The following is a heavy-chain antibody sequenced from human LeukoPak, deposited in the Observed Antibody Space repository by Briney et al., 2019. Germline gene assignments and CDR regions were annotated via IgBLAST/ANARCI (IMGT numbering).Heavy chain of an antibody. CDR3: ARDVSVDTAMAHFDY. J-gene: IGHJ4*02. D-gene: IGHD5-18*01. CDR2: ISGSGGST. V-gene: IGHV3-23*01. Sequence: PGGSLRLSCAASGFTFSSYAMSWVRQAPGKGLEWVSAISGSGGSTYYADSVKGRFTISRDNAKNSLYLQMNSLRAEDTAVYYCARDVSVDTAMAHFDYWGQGTLVTVSS. CDR1: GFTFSSYA.